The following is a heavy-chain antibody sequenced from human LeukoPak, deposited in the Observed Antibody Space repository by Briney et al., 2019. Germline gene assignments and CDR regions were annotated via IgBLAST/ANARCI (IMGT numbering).Heavy chain of an antibody. Sequence: PGGSLRLSCAASGFTFSSYWMHWVRQAPGEGLVWVSVISGSGANTYYADSVKGRFTISRDNSKNTLYLQVNSLRAEDTAVYYCAKAKSYYSNYDYWGQGTLVTVSS. CDR2: ISGSGANT. J-gene: IGHJ4*02. CDR3: AKAKSYYSNYDY. CDR1: GFTFSSYW. V-gene: IGHV3-23*01. D-gene: IGHD4-11*01.